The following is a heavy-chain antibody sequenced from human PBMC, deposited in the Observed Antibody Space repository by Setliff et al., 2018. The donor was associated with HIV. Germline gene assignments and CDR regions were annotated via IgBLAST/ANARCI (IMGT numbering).Heavy chain of an antibody. V-gene: IGHV3-48*01. J-gene: IGHJ3*01. CDR2: ISSSSTTV. CDR3: VRDNWGYSGYVDAFDV. CDR1: GFSFSSST. D-gene: IGHD5-12*01. Sequence: GGSLRLSCVASGFSFSSSTMNWVRQAPGKGLEWISYISSSSTTVYYADSVKGRFTITRDNVKNSLYLQMNSLRVEDTAVYYCVRDNWGYSGYVDAFDVWGQGTTVTVSS.